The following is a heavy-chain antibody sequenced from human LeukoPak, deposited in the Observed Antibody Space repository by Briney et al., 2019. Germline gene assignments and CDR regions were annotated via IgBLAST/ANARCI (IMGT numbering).Heavy chain of an antibody. Sequence: SETLSLTCAVYGGSFSGYYWSWIRQPPGKGLEWIGEINHSGSTNYNPSLKSRVTISVDTSKNQFSLKLSSVTAADTAVYYCARAFPYYDFWSGYRTNWFDPWGQGTLVTVSS. CDR2: INHSGST. J-gene: IGHJ5*02. CDR3: ARAFPYYDFWSGYRTNWFDP. V-gene: IGHV4-34*01. CDR1: GGSFSGYY. D-gene: IGHD3-3*01.